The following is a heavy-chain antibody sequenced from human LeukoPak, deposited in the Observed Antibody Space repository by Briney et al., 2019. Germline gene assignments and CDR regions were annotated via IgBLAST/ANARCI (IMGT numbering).Heavy chain of an antibody. D-gene: IGHD6-13*01. CDR1: GGTFSSYA. Sequence: ASVKVSCKAPGGTFSSYAISWVRQAPGQGLEWMGGIIPIFGTANYAQKFQGRVTITTDESTSTAYMELSSLRSEDTAVYYCARGSSSWTAHDAFDIWGQGTMVTVSS. V-gene: IGHV1-69*05. J-gene: IGHJ3*02. CDR2: IIPIFGTA. CDR3: ARGSSSWTAHDAFDI.